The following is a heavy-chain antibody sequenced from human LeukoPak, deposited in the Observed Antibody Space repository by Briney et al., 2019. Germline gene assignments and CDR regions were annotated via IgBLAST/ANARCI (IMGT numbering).Heavy chain of an antibody. CDR3: AKTRGYSGYDDEFDY. D-gene: IGHD5-12*01. Sequence: HPGGSLRLSCAASGFTFNDYWMNWVRQVPGKGLEWVASIKQDGRQKYYVDSVKGRFTISRDNAENSLYLQMNSLRAEDTAVYYCAKTRGYSGYDDEFDYWGQGTLVTVSS. CDR2: IKQDGRQK. V-gene: IGHV3-7*03. CDR1: GFTFNDYW. J-gene: IGHJ4*02.